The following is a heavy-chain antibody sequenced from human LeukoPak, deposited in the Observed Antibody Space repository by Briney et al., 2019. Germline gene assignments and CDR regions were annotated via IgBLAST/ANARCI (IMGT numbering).Heavy chain of an antibody. J-gene: IGHJ3*02. D-gene: IGHD2-2*01. Sequence: GESLKISCKASGYSFTSYWIGWVRQMPGKGLEWMGIIYPGDSDTRYSPSFQGLVTISVDKSISTAYLQWSSLKASDTAMYYCARHEGYCISTSCSDTFDIWGQGTMVIVSS. V-gene: IGHV5-51*01. CDR3: ARHEGYCISTSCSDTFDI. CDR2: IYPGDSDT. CDR1: GYSFTSYW.